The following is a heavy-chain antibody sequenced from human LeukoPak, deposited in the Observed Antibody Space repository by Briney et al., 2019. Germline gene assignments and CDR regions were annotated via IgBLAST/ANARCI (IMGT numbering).Heavy chain of an antibody. Sequence: GGSLRSSYAAAGFTISSCTMYGLRQAPGKGLDWVSSITGDSAHIFYADSVQGRFISPRDNAKNTLYLQMNRLRAEDTAVYYCACYLATVMSWYYDLWGRGTLVSVSS. CDR2: ITGDSAHI. D-gene: IGHD4-17*01. J-gene: IGHJ2*01. V-gene: IGHV3-21*01. CDR3: ACYLATVMSWYYDL. CDR1: GFTISSCT.